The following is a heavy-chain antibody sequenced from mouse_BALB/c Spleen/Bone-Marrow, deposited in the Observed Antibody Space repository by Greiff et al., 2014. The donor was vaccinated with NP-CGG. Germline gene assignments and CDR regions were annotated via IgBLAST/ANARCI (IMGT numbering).Heavy chain of an antibody. CDR1: GYTFTSYW. CDR3: ARKGISTVIATAYYFDY. J-gene: IGHJ2*01. V-gene: IGHV1S132*01. Sequence: VQLVESGAELVKPGASVKLFCKTSGYTFTSYWIQWVKQRPGQGLGWIGEIFPGTGTTYYNEKFKDKATLTIDTSSSTAYMQLSSLTPEDSAVYFRARKGISTVIATAYYFDYWGQGSTLTVSS. CDR2: IFPGTGTT. D-gene: IGHD2-4*01.